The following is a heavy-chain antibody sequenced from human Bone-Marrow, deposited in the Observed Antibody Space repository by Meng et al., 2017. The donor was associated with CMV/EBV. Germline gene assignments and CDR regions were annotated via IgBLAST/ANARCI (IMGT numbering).Heavy chain of an antibody. D-gene: IGHD3-22*01. CDR2: LSATGGNT. J-gene: IGHJ4*01. Sequence: EGQLLGSGGGLEQPGGSLRLSCAASGFIFSIYAMSWVRQAPGKGLEWVSALSATGGNTYYADSVKGRFTVSRDNSKNIMYLQMNNLRGEDTARYYCAKDPGSGYWVYWGQGTLVTVSS. CDR3: AKDPGSGYWVY. CDR1: GFIFSIYA. V-gene: IGHV3-23*01.